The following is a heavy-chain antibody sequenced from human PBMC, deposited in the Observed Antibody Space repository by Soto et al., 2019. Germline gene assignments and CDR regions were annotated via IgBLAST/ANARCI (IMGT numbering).Heavy chain of an antibody. D-gene: IGHD3-22*01. Sequence: PGGSLRLSCAASGFTFSSYSMNWVRQAPGKGLESVSSISSSSSYIYYADSVKGRFTISRDNAKNSLYLQMNSLRAEDTAVYYCARDSERYYDSSGYSLRVPFDYWGQGTLVTVSS. CDR2: ISSSSSYI. V-gene: IGHV3-21*01. CDR1: GFTFSSYS. J-gene: IGHJ4*02. CDR3: ARDSERYYDSSGYSLRVPFDY.